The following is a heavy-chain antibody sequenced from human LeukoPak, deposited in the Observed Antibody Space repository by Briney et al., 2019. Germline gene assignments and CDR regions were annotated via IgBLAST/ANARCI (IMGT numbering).Heavy chain of an antibody. V-gene: IGHV3-23*01. CDR1: GFTFSSYA. D-gene: IGHD2-2*01. CDR3: ARDPDRDRDCSSTSCPSI. Sequence: GGSLRLSCAASGFTFSSYAMSWVRQAPGQGLEWVSAISGSGGSTYYADSVKGRFTISRDNSKNTLYLQMNSLRAEDTAVYYCARDPDRDRDCSSTSCPSIWGQGTLVTVSS. CDR2: ISGSGGST. J-gene: IGHJ4*02.